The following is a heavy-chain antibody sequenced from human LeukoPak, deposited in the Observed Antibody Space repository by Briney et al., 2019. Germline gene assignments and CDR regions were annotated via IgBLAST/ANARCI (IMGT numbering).Heavy chain of an antibody. V-gene: IGHV3-23*01. CDR3: ASPWGFDSSGGAFDI. Sequence: PGGSLRLSCAASGFAFTSYAMSWVRQAPGRGLEWVSAISPSGGTTYYADSVKGRFTISRDNSKNTLYLQMNSLRAEDTAVYYCASPWGFDSSGGAFDIWGQGTMVTVSS. J-gene: IGHJ3*02. CDR1: GFAFTSYA. CDR2: ISPSGGTT. D-gene: IGHD3-22*01.